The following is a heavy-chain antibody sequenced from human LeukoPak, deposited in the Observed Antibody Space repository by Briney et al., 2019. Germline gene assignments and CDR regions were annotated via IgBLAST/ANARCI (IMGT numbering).Heavy chain of an antibody. D-gene: IGHD3-10*01. V-gene: IGHV1-69*13. CDR2: IIPIFGTA. CDR1: GGTFSSYA. Sequence: SVKVSCKASGGTFSSYAISWVRQAPGQGLEWMGGIIPIFGTANYARKFQGRVTITADESTSTAYMELSSLRSEDTAVYYCARARVRYYGSGNWFDPWGQGTLVTVSS. CDR3: ARARVRYYGSGNWFDP. J-gene: IGHJ5*02.